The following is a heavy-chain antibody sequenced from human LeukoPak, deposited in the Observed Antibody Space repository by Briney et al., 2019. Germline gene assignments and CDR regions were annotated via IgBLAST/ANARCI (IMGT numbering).Heavy chain of an antibody. CDR2: INPSGGST. D-gene: IGHD6-19*01. J-gene: IGHJ4*02. CDR1: GYTFNNHY. CDR3: ARQGTYSSAIGMGY. V-gene: IGHV1-46*02. Sequence: ASVKVSCKASGYTFNNHYMYWVRQAPGQGLEWMGVINPSGGSTSYAQKFQGRVTMTRDTSTRTVYMEVNSLRSEDTAVYYCARQGTYSSAIGMGYWGQGTLVAVSS.